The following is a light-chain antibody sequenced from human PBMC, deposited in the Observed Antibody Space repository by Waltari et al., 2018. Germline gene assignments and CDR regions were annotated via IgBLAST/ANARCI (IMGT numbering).Light chain of an antibody. CDR2: SAS. CDR1: QTISSY. Sequence: DIQMTQSPSSLSASVGDRVTITCRASQTISSYLNWYQQKPGKVPKLLVSSASTLQRGVPPRFSGSGSGTEFTLTISGLQREDLATYYCQQTYTTPFTFGPGTKVDVK. V-gene: IGKV1-39*01. J-gene: IGKJ3*01. CDR3: QQTYTTPFT.